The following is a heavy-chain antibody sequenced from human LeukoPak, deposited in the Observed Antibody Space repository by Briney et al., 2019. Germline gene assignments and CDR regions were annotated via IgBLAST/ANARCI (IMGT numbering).Heavy chain of an antibody. CDR1: GXXIXSYY. J-gene: IGHJ5*02. CDR3: ARGRRPFDWFDP. V-gene: IGHV4-59*01. Sequence: SETLSLTCTVSGXXIXSYYWSWIRQPPXXGXXWIGYIYYSGSTNYNPSLKSRVTISVDTSKNQFSLKLSSVTAADTAVYYCARGRRPFDWFDPWGQGTLVTVSS. CDR2: IYYSGST. D-gene: IGHD3-3*02.